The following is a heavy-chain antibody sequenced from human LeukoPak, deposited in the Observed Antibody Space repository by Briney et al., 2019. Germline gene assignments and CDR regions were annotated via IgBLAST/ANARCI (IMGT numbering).Heavy chain of an antibody. D-gene: IGHD5-24*01. CDR2: VYYSGTT. CDR1: GGSINSNNFY. CDR3: ARDRGDGYTNDAFDI. V-gene: IGHV4-39*07. Sequence: SETLSLTCTVSGGSINSNNFYWGRVRQPPGKGLEWIGTVYYSGTTYYNPSLKSRVTISIDTSKNQFSLKLSSVTAADTAVYYCARDRGDGYTNDAFDIWGQGTMVTVSS. J-gene: IGHJ3*02.